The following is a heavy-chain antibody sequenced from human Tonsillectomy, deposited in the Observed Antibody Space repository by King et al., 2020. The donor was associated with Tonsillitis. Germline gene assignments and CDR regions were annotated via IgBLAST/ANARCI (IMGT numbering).Heavy chain of an antibody. Sequence: IQLVQSGPEVKKPGTSVKVSCKASGFTFTSSAVQWVRQARGQRLEWIGWIVVGSGNTNYAQKFQERVTITRDMSTSTAYMELRSLRSEDTAVYYCAAVRPGVGACGAFDIWGQGTMVTVSS. CDR3: AAVRPGVGACGAFDI. V-gene: IGHV1-58*01. CDR2: IVVGSGNT. D-gene: IGHD1-26*01. J-gene: IGHJ3*02. CDR1: GFTFTSSA.